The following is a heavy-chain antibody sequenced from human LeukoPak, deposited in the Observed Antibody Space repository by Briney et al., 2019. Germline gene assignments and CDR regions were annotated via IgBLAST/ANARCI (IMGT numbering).Heavy chain of an antibody. CDR2: ISRSGTIT. Sequence: GGSLRLSCASSGFTFSTYAMTWVRQAPEKGLEWVSAISRSGTITYYADSVKGRFTISRDSAKNSLYLQMNSLRAEDTAVYYCASARNYYYHMDVWGKGTTVTISS. J-gene: IGHJ6*03. CDR3: ASARNYYYHMDV. V-gene: IGHV3-23*01. CDR1: GFTFSTYA.